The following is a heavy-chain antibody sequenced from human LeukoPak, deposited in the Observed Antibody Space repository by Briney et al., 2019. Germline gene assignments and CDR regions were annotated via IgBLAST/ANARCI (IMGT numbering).Heavy chain of an antibody. CDR3: AKVKLGAFDI. CDR1: GFTFSSYA. V-gene: IGHV3-30*18. CDR2: ISYDGSNK. J-gene: IGHJ3*02. D-gene: IGHD3-10*01. Sequence: GGSLRLSCAASGFTFSSYAMRWVRQAPGKGLEWVAVISYDGSNKYYADSVKGRFTISRDNSKNTLYLQMNSLRAEDTAVYYCAKVKLGAFDIWGQGTMVTVSS.